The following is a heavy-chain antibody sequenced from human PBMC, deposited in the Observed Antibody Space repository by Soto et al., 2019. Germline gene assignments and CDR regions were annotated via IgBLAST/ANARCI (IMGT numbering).Heavy chain of an antibody. J-gene: IGHJ4*02. CDR3: ATENIGSHWGLLEFDY. CDR2: LSYDGSNQ. D-gene: IGHD7-27*01. Sequence: GGSLRLSCAVFGFTFNDHAMDWVGRALGRGLEWMAVLSYDGSNQQYADSVRGRVTTSRDNSENTLYLQMDGLRPEDTALYFCATENIGSHWGLLEFDYWGEGTSVTVSS. V-gene: IGHV3-30*03. CDR1: GFTFNDHA.